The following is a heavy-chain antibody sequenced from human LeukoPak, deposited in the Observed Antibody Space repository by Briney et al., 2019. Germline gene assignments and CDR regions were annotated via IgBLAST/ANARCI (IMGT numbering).Heavy chain of an antibody. CDR3: GRGDDFSGDY. J-gene: IGHJ4*02. Sequence: PGGSLRLSCVASGFIFSKFWMSWVRQAPGKGLEWVANIHPEGNEKYHVDSVKGRFTISRDNTKNLLHLEMDSLRVEDTAVYYCGRGDDFSGDYWGQGTRVTVSS. CDR1: GFIFSKFW. D-gene: IGHD3/OR15-3a*01. V-gene: IGHV3-7*04. CDR2: IHPEGNEK.